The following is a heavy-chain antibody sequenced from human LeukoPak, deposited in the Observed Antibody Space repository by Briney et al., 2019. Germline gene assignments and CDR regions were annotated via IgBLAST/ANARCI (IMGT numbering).Heavy chain of an antibody. J-gene: IGHJ4*02. CDR1: GGSISSGGYS. CDR3: ASQLSPGIGYFDY. CDR2: IYHSGST. V-gene: IGHV4-30-2*01. D-gene: IGHD2/OR15-2a*01. Sequence: SETLSLTCAVSGGSISSGGYSWSWIRQPPGKGLEWIGYIYHSGSTYYNPSLKSRVTISVDRSKNQFSLKLSSVTAADTAVYYCASQLSPGIGYFDYWGRGTLVTVSS.